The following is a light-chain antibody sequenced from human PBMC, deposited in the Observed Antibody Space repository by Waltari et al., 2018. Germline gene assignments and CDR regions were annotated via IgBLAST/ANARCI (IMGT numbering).Light chain of an antibody. V-gene: IGKV3-15*01. CDR3: QHYEGWPPWT. CDR1: QSVSTK. J-gene: IGKJ1*01. Sequence: EIVLTQSPATLSVSPGERATLSCRASQSVSTKVAWHQQIPGQAPRRLSYAASSRAPGGPARFGGRGSETDFTLTISGLQSEDFAVYYCQHYEGWPPWTFGQGTKV. CDR2: AAS.